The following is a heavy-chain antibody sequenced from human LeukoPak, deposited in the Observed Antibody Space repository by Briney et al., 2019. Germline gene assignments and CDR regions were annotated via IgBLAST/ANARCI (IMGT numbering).Heavy chain of an antibody. V-gene: IGHV4-34*01. CDR1: GGSFSGYY. CDR2: INHSGST. CDR3: ARAARSWGGGYGGKPAYYYYYMDV. Sequence: SETLSLTCAVYGGSFSGYYWSWLRQPPGKGLEWIGEINHSGSTNYNPSLKSRVTISVDTSKNQFSLKLSSVTAADTAVYYCARAARSWGGGYGGKPAYYYYYMDVWGKGTTVTVSS. J-gene: IGHJ6*03. D-gene: IGHD4-23*01.